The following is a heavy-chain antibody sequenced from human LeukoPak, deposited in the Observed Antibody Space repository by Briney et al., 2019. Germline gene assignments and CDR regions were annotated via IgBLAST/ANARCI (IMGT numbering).Heavy chain of an antibody. CDR3: ARGNFYGGPFDY. Sequence: PSETLSLTCTVSGGSISSGGYYWSWIRQHPGKGLEWIGYIYYSGSTYYNPSLKSRVTISVDTSKNQFSLKLSSVTAADTAVYYCARGNFYGGPFDYWGQGTLVTVSS. V-gene: IGHV4-31*03. CDR2: IYYSGST. J-gene: IGHJ4*02. CDR1: GGSISSGGYY. D-gene: IGHD4-23*01.